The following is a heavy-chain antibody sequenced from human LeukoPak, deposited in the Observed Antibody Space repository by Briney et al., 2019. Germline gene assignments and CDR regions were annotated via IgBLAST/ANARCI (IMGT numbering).Heavy chain of an antibody. CDR3: ARDLRFGELSFLPFDY. CDR2: INPSAGST. J-gene: IGHJ4*02. Sequence: GASVKVSCKASGYTFTSYYLHWVRQAPGQGLEWTGIINPSAGSTSYAQKFQGRVTLTRDMSTSTVYMEVSSLRSEDTAVYYCARDLRFGELSFLPFDYWGQGTLVTVSS. CDR1: GYTFTSYY. D-gene: IGHD3-10*01. V-gene: IGHV1-46*01.